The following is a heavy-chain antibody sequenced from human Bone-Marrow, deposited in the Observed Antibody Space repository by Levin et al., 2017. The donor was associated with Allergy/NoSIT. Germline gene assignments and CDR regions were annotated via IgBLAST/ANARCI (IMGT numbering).Heavy chain of an antibody. CDR3: ARASLLPLVAPPLFDY. CDR2: ISYDGSNK. Sequence: GGSLRLSCAASGFTFSSYAMHWVRQAPGKGLEWVAVISYDGSNKYYADSVKGRFTISRDNSKNTLYLQMNSLRAEDTAVYYCARASLLPLVAPPLFDYWGQGTLVTVSS. J-gene: IGHJ4*02. D-gene: IGHD5-12*01. V-gene: IGHV3-30-3*01. CDR1: GFTFSSYA.